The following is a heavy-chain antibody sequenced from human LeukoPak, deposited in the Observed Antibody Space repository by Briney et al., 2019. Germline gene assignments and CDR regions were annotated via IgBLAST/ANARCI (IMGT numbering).Heavy chain of an antibody. CDR1: GFTFSSYS. D-gene: IGHD3-3*01. CDR2: ISSSSSTI. J-gene: IGHJ4*02. Sequence: PGRSLRLSCAAPGFTFSSYSMNWVRQAPGKGLEWVSYISSSSSTIYIADSVKGRFTISRDNAKNSLYLQMNSLRAEDTAVYYCARDPTYYDFWSGSFSYFDYWGQGTLVTVSS. V-gene: IGHV3-48*01. CDR3: ARDPTYYDFWSGSFSYFDY.